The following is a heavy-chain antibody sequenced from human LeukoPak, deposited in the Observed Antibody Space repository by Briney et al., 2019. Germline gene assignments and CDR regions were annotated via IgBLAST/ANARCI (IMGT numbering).Heavy chain of an antibody. Sequence: GGSLRLSCTASGFTFDTYAMRWVRQAPGRGLEWVSSIGGSGAYTYYTGSVEGRFTVSRDNSRSTLFLQMGSLRAEDTAIYYCARDRPNCYGADGHYYRRDGDYWGQGTLVTVSS. CDR2: IGGSGAYT. D-gene: IGHD4/OR15-4a*01. J-gene: IGHJ4*02. CDR3: ARDRPNCYGADGHYYRRDGDY. V-gene: IGHV3-23*01. CDR1: GFTFDTYA.